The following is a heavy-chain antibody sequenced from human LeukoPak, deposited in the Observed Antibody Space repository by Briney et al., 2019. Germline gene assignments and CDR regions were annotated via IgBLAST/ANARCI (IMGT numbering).Heavy chain of an antibody. J-gene: IGHJ4*02. CDR1: GFTFSGYG. V-gene: IGHV3-23*01. CDR2: ISGSADTT. D-gene: IGHD6-6*01. CDR3: AKRGSSSSAFRTDF. Sequence: GGSLGLSCSAYGFTFSGYGMSWVRPAPGKGGGWGSSISGSADTTYNADSVKGRFTISRDNSKNTLYLQMNSLRTEDTAVYYCAKRGSSSSAFRTDFWGQGTLVTVSS.